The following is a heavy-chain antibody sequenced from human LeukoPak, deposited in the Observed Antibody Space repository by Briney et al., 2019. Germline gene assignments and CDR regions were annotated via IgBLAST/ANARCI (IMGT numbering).Heavy chain of an antibody. J-gene: IGHJ3*02. CDR2: ISAYNGNT. Sequence: GASVKVSCKASGYTFTSYGISWVRQAPGQGLEWMGWISAYNGNTNYAQKLQGRVTMTTDTSTSTAYMELRSLRSDDTAVYYCASPIAAAGNGDAFDIWGQGTMVTVSS. D-gene: IGHD6-13*01. CDR3: ASPIAAAGNGDAFDI. CDR1: GYTFTSYG. V-gene: IGHV1-18*01.